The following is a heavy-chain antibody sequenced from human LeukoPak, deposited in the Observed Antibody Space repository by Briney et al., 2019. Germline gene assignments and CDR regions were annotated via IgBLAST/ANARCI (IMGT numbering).Heavy chain of an antibody. CDR3: AKSNGYGLVDI. Sequence: SETPSLTCTVSGGSISSYYWGWVRQPPGKGLEWIGNIFYSGSTYYSPSLKSRVTISLDTSRNQFSLKLNSVTAADTAVYYCAKSNGYGLVDIWGQGTMVTVSS. CDR1: GGSISSYY. V-gene: IGHV4-39*07. CDR2: IFYSGST. D-gene: IGHD3-10*01. J-gene: IGHJ3*02.